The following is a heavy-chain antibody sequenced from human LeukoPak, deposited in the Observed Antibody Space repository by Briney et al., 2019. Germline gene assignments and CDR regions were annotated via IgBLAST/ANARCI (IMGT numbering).Heavy chain of an antibody. D-gene: IGHD3-10*01. Sequence: GESPKISCKGSGYSFDNYWITWLRQVPGKGLEGMGKIDLSDSYTNYSPSFQGHVTISADKSINTAYLQWSSLKASDSARYYCARHYYGSGSYSHFDYWGQGTLVTVSS. J-gene: IGHJ4*02. V-gene: IGHV5-10-1*01. CDR1: GYSFDNYW. CDR2: IDLSDSYT. CDR3: ARHYYGSGSYSHFDY.